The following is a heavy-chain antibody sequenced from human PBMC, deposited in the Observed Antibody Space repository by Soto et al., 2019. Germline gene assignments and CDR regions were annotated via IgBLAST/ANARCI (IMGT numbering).Heavy chain of an antibody. CDR3: AHSLWRGYKAWFDS. CDR2: IYWDDDK. Sequence: QITLKESGPARVKPTQTVTLTCTFSGFSLTTSGVGVGWIRQPPGRALEWLALIYWDDDKRYSPSLETRLTITKDTSKNQVVLTMTNMDPVDTATYYCAHSLWRGYKAWFDSWGQGTLVTVSS. J-gene: IGHJ5*01. CDR1: GFSLTTSGVG. D-gene: IGHD3-3*01. V-gene: IGHV2-5*02.